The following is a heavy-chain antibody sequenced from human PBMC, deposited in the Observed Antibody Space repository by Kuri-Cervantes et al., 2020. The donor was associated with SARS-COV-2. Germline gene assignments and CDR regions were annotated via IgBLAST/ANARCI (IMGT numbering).Heavy chain of an antibody. CDR1: GFIFSDFG. J-gene: IGHJ4*02. CDR2: ISSSSTTI. Sequence: GESLKISCAASGFIFSDFGMNWVRQAPGKGLEWGSYISSSSTTIYYADSVKGRFTISRDNAKNSLYLQMNSLRAEDTAVYYCARVFGSYVAAAAAYYFDYWGQGTLVTVSS. V-gene: IGHV3-48*01. D-gene: IGHD6-13*01. CDR3: ARVFGSYVAAAAAYYFDY.